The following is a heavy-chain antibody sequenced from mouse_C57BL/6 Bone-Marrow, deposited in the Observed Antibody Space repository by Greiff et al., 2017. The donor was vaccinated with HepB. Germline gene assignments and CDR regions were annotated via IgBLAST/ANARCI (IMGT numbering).Heavy chain of an antibody. D-gene: IGHD2-4*01. J-gene: IGHJ3*01. Sequence: QVQLQQPGAELVMPGASVKLSCKASGYTFTSYWMHWVKQRPGQGLEWIGEIDPSDSYTNYNQKFKGKSTLTVDKSSSTAYMQLSSLTSEDSAVYYCARSAITRFAYGDRGTLVTVTA. V-gene: IGHV1-69*01. CDR2: IDPSDSYT. CDR3: ARSAITRFAY. CDR1: GYTFTSYW.